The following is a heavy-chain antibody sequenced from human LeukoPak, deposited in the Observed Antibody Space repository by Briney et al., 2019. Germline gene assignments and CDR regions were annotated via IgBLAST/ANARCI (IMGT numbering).Heavy chain of an antibody. D-gene: IGHD1-26*01. CDR1: GGSFSGYY. Sequence: PETLSLTCAVYGGSFSGYYWSWIRQPPGKGLEWIGEINHSGSTNYSPSLKSRVTISVDTSKNQFSLKLSSVTAADTAVYYCARMGATVRYDDYWGQGTLVTVSS. CDR2: INHSGST. V-gene: IGHV4-34*01. CDR3: ARMGATVRYDDY. J-gene: IGHJ4*02.